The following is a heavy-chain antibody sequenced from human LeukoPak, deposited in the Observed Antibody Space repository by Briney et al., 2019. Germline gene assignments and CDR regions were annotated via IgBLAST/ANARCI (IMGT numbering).Heavy chain of an antibody. CDR2: IASDGSHT. V-gene: IGHV3-30-3*01. Sequence: KPGGSLRLSCAASGFTFSTYFMHWVRQAPGKGLEWVADIASDGSHTFYVESVKGRFTISRDNSKNTLCLQMNSLRAEDTAVYFCARERQDTILHSGAFDIWGQGTMVTVSS. D-gene: IGHD2-21*01. CDR1: GFTFSTYF. J-gene: IGHJ3*02. CDR3: ARERQDTILHSGAFDI.